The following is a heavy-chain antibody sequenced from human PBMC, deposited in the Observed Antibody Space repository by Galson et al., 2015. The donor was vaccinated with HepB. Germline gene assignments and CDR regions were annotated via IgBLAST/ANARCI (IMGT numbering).Heavy chain of an antibody. Sequence: CAISGDSVSSNSAACNWIRQSPSRGLEWLGRTSYRSKWYNDDAVSVKSRITINPDTSKNQISLHLNTVTPDDTAVYYCARGLYSNCWAAFDFWGQGTLVTVSS. J-gene: IGHJ4*02. CDR3: ARGLYSNCWAAFDF. CDR2: TSYRSKWYN. V-gene: IGHV6-1*01. CDR1: GDSVSSNSAA. D-gene: IGHD6-13*01.